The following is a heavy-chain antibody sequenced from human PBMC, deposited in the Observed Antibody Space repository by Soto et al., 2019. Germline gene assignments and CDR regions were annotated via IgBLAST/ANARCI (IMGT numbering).Heavy chain of an antibody. CDR3: ARGGYYFGSGSYFRPSYYYYGMDV. CDR1: GGSFSGYY. CDR2: INHSGST. J-gene: IGHJ6*02. V-gene: IGHV4-34*01. Sequence: SETLFLTCAVYGGSFSGYYWSWIRQPPGKGLEWIGEINHSGSTNYNPSLKSRVTISVDTSKNQFSLKLSSVTAADTAVYYCARGGYYFGSGSYFRPSYYYYGMDVWGQGTTVTVSS. D-gene: IGHD3-10*01.